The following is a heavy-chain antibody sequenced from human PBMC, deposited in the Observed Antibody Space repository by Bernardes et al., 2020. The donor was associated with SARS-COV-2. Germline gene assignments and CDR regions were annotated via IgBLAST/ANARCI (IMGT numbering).Heavy chain of an antibody. D-gene: IGHD2-21*01. J-gene: IGHJ6*02. CDR1: GFTFDKYA. CDR2: INAKGSTV. V-gene: IGHV3-23*01. CDR3: AKDLTRGEMRAFNYYGMDV. Sequence: GGSLRLSCAASGFTFDKYALAWVRQAPARGLEWIAGINAKGSTVYYVDSVNGRFTVTRDNSGNTMYLQMNSLRADDTAIYYCAKDLTRGEMRAFNYYGMDVWGPGTTVTVFS.